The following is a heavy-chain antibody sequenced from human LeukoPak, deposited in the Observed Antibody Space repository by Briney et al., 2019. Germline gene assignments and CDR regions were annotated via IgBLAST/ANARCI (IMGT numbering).Heavy chain of an antibody. Sequence: PSETLSLTCTVSGGSISSSSYCWGWIRQPPGKGLEWIGYIYHSGSTYYNPSLKSRVTISVDRSKNQFSLKLSSVTAADTAVYYCASIRFLEWLSYYYYYMDVWGKGTTVTVSS. D-gene: IGHD3-3*01. CDR1: GGSISSSSYC. J-gene: IGHJ6*03. V-gene: IGHV4-30-2*01. CDR2: IYHSGST. CDR3: ASIRFLEWLSYYYYYMDV.